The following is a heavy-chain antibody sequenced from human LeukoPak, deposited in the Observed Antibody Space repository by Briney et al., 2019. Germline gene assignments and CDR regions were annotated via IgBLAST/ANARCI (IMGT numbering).Heavy chain of an antibody. CDR3: AAVLVATYLDY. J-gene: IGHJ4*02. CDR2: IYSGGST. V-gene: IGHV3-66*01. CDR1: GFTVSSNY. Sequence: PGGSLRLSCAASGFTVSSNYMSWVRQAPGKGLEWVSVIYSGGSTYYADSVKGRFTISRDNSKNTLYLQMNSLRAEDTAVYYCAAVLVATYLDYWGQGTLVTVSS. D-gene: IGHD5-12*01.